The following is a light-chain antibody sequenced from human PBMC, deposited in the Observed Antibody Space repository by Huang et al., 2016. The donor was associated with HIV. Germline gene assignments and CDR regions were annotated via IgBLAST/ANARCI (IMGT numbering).Light chain of an antibody. Sequence: EIVLTQSPGTLSLSQGERATLSCRASQSVSSSYLAWYQQKPGQAPRLLSYGASSRATGIPDRFSGSGSGTDFTLTISRLEPEDFAVYYCQQYGSSPWTFGQGTKVEIK. V-gene: IGKV3-20*01. J-gene: IGKJ1*01. CDR3: QQYGSSPWT. CDR2: GAS. CDR1: QSVSSSY.